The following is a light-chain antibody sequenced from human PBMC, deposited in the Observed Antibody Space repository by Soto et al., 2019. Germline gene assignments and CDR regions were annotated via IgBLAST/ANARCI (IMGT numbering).Light chain of an antibody. Sequence: EIVLTQSPATLSLSPGERATLSCRASQSISADLAWYQQKPGQPPRLLIYDASNRATGIPARFSGSGSGTDFTLTISSLEPDHFVVYYCQQRNSWPRTFGQGTKVEIK. CDR3: QQRNSWPRT. CDR2: DAS. J-gene: IGKJ1*01. V-gene: IGKV3-11*01. CDR1: QSISAD.